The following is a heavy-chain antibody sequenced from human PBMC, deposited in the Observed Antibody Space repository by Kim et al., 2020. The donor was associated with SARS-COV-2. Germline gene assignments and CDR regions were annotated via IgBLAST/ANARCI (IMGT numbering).Heavy chain of an antibody. CDR3: ARDPPNGSGYYSERGGADY. D-gene: IGHD3-22*01. CDR2: INPSGGST. J-gene: IGHJ4*02. Sequence: ASVKVSCKASGYTFTSYYMHWVRQAPGQGLEWMGIINPSGGSTSYAQKFQGRVTMTRDTSTSTVYMELSSLRSEDTAVYYCARDPPNGSGYYSERGGADYWGQGTLVTVSS. V-gene: IGHV1-46*01. CDR1: GYTFTSYY.